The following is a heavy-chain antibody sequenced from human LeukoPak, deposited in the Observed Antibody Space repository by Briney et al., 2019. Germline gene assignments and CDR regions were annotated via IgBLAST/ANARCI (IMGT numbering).Heavy chain of an antibody. CDR2: LHFGGST. J-gene: IGHJ4*02. V-gene: IGHV4-59*01. Sequence: SETLSLTCTVSDGAITGYYWGWIRQPPGKGLDWIGHLHFGGSTNYNPSLKSRVTISVDTSKNHFSLKLSSVTAADTAVYYCARGYSTSWTYYFDYWGQGALVTLSS. D-gene: IGHD6-13*01. CDR1: DGAITGYY. CDR3: ARGYSTSWTYYFDY.